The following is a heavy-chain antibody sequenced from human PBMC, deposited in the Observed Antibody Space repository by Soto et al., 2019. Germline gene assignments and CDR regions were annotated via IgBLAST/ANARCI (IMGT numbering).Heavy chain of an antibody. Sequence: ASVKVSCKASGGTFSSYAISWVRQAPGQGLEWMGWISAYNGNTNYAQKLQGRVTMTTDTSTSTAYMELRSLRSDDTAVYYCHFWSGYYPFDYWGQGTLVTV. V-gene: IGHV1-18*01. D-gene: IGHD3-3*02. CDR1: GGTFSSYA. CDR2: ISAYNGNT. J-gene: IGHJ4*02. CDR3: HFWSGYYPFDY.